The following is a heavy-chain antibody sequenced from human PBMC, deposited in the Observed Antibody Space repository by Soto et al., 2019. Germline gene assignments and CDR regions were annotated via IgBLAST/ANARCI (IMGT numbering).Heavy chain of an antibody. V-gene: IGHV1-24*01. D-gene: IGHD6-6*01. CDR2: FDPEDGET. CDR1: GYTLTELS. J-gene: IGHJ5*02. CDR3: ATVRWYSSSSYWFDP. Sequence: ASVKVSCKVSGYTLTELSMYWVRQAPGKGLEWMGGFDPEDGETIYAQKFQGRVTMTEDTSTDTAYMELSSLRSEDTAVYYCATVRWYSSSSYWFDPWGQGTLVTVSS.